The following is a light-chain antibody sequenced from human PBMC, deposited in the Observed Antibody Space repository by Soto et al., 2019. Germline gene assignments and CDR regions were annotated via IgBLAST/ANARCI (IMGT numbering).Light chain of an antibody. V-gene: IGKV3-20*01. CDR1: QSLGNTY. Sequence: EIVLTQSPGTLSLSPGERATLSCRASQSLGNTYLAWYQRKPGQAPRLLIYDASSRATDIPDRFSGSGAGPDFTLTISRLEPEGSAAYYCQQYGTLITFGQGTRLEIK. CDR2: DAS. J-gene: IGKJ5*01. CDR3: QQYGTLIT.